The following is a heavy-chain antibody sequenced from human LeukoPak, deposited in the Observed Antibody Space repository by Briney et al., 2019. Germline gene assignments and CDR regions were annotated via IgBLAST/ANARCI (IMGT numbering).Heavy chain of an antibody. CDR2: IYYSGST. V-gene: IGHV4-59*01. D-gene: IGHD2/OR15-2a*01. Sequence: KPSETLSLTRTVSGGSISSYYWNWIRQPPRKGQEWIGDIYYSGSTTYNPSLKSRVTISVDTSKNQFSLKLSSVTAADTAVYYRARAGTQEYYYYYYYMDVWGKGTTVTVSS. CDR1: GGSISSYY. J-gene: IGHJ6*03. CDR3: ARAGTQEYYYYYYYMDV.